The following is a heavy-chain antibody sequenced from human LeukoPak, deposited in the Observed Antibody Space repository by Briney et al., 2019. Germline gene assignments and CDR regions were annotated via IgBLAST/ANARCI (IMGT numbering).Heavy chain of an antibody. CDR2: INPNSGGT. V-gene: IGHV1-2*02. D-gene: IGHD5-24*01. CDR3: ARVRWLQHFDY. Sequence: ASVKVSCKASGYTFTGYYMHWVRQAPGQGLEWMGWINPNSGGTNYAQKFQGRVTMTRDTSISTAYMELSRLRSDDTAVNYCARVRWLQHFDYWGQVTLVTVSS. J-gene: IGHJ4*02. CDR1: GYTFTGYY.